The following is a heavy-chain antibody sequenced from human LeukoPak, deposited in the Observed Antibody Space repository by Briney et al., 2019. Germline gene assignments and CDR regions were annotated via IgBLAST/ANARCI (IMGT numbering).Heavy chain of an antibody. CDR2: ISYDGSNK. J-gene: IGHJ4*02. CDR3: ARDCSSTSCYELLDY. V-gene: IGHV3-30-3*01. Sequence: GRSLRLSCAASGFTFSSYAMHWVRQAPGKGLEWVAVISYDGSNKYYADSVKGRFTISRDNSKNTLYLQMNSLRAEDTAVYYCARDCSSTSCYELLDYWGQGTLVTVSS. D-gene: IGHD2-2*01. CDR1: GFTFSSYA.